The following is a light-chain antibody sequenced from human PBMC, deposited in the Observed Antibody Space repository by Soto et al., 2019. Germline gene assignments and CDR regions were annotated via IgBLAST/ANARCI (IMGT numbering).Light chain of an antibody. CDR3: QQYNNWPQIT. V-gene: IGKV3-15*01. Sequence: DIVMTQSPGTLSVSPGERDSLYCRASQSISGNLVWYQQKPGQAPRLLIYGASTRATGIPARFSGSGSGTEFTLTISSLQSEDLAVYYCQQYNNWPQITVGKGKRLENK. CDR1: QSISGN. J-gene: IGKJ5*01. CDR2: GAS.